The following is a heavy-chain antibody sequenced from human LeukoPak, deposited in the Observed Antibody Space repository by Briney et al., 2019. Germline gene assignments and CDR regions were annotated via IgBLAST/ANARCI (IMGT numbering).Heavy chain of an antibody. Sequence: GSPRPFRSGSWFHVNNKYINLVRQGSGEGAGWVSGIYSGGSTYYADSVKGRFTMSRDNSKNTLYLQMNSLRAEDTAVYYCAKAEVLRFLGWSPFDYWGQGTLVTVSS. CDR2: IYSGGST. V-gene: IGHV3-53*05. J-gene: IGHJ4*02. CDR1: WFHVNNKY. D-gene: IGHD3-3*01. CDR3: AKAEVLRFLGWSPFDY.